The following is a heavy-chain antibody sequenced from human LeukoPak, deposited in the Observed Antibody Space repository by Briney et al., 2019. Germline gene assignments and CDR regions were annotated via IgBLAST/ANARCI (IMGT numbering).Heavy chain of an antibody. Sequence: ASVKVSCKASGYTFTGYYMHWVRQAPGQGLEWMGWINPNSGGTNYAQKFQGRVTMTRDTSISTAYMELSSLRSEDTAVYYCARFSDSSGWKTSYYYYYMDVWGKGTTVTISS. V-gene: IGHV1-2*02. D-gene: IGHD6-19*01. CDR1: GYTFTGYY. CDR3: ARFSDSSGWKTSYYYYYMDV. J-gene: IGHJ6*03. CDR2: INPNSGGT.